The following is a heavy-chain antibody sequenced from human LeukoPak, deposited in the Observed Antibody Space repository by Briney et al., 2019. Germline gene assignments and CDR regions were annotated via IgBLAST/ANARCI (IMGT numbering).Heavy chain of an antibody. CDR2: INPNNGDT. J-gene: IGHJ4*02. V-gene: IGHV1-2*02. CDR3: ARTRGTYISMAYLDS. Sequence: GASVKVSCKTSGYTFTGNFMHWVRQAPGQGPEWMGWINPNNGDTNYAQKFQGRVTMTRVTSITTAYMELSSLRSDDTAVYYCARTRGTYISMAYLDSWGQGTLVTVSS. D-gene: IGHD2/OR15-2a*01. CDR1: GYTFTGNF.